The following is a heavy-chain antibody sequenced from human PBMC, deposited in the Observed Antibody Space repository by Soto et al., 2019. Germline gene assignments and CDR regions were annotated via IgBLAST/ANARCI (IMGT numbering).Heavy chain of an antibody. J-gene: IGHJ4*02. CDR1: GGSISSAAYY. Sequence: LSLTCTVSGGSISSAAYYWSWIRQHPGKGLEWIGYISHSGSTYYNPSLKSRVIISVDTSKNRFSLSLTSVTAADTAVYYCAREYTYGSNFFDCWGQGALVTVSS. CDR2: ISHSGST. CDR3: AREYTYGSNFFDC. D-gene: IGHD5-18*01. V-gene: IGHV4-31*03.